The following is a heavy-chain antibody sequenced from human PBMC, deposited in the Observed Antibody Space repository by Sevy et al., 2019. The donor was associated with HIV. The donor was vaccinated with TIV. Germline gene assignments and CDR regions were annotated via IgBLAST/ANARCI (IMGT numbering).Heavy chain of an antibody. J-gene: IGHJ6*02. CDR1: GFTFSSYA. D-gene: IGHD3-10*01. V-gene: IGHV3-23*01. CDR2: ISGSGGST. CDR3: AKDLYYGSGSYYTYYYYYYGMDV. Sequence: GGSLRLSCAASGFTFSSYAMSWVRQAPGKGLEWVSVISGSGGSTYYADSVKGRFTISRDNSKNTLYLQMNSLRAEDTAVYYCAKDLYYGSGSYYTYYYYYYGMDVWGQGTTVTVSS.